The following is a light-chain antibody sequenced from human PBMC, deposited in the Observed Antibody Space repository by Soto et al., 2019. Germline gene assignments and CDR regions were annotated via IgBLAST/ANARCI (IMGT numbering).Light chain of an antibody. CDR1: QSISTY. CDR3: QQSYSTPPGT. CDR2: ATS. Sequence: IHMAQSPSRLSAFLWDIVTIPFRASQSISTYLIWYQQRPGKAPKPLIYATSSLQSGVPSRFSGSGSGTDFTLTISSLQPEDFATYYCQQSYSTPPGTFGQGTKVDI. V-gene: IGKV1-39*01. J-gene: IGKJ1*01.